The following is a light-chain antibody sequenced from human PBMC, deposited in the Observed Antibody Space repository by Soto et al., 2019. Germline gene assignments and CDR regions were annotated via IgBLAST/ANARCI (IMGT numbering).Light chain of an antibody. Sequence: DIQMTQSPSTLSASVGDRVTITCRASQSISSWLAWYQQKPGKAPKFLIYKASSLESGVPSRFSSSGSGTEFTLTISSLQPDDFATYYCQQYNRSTPETFSQGTKVDIK. V-gene: IGKV1-5*03. J-gene: IGKJ1*01. CDR2: KAS. CDR1: QSISSW. CDR3: QQYNRSTPET.